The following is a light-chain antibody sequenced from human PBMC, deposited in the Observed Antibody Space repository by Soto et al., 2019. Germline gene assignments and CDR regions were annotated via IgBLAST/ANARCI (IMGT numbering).Light chain of an antibody. CDR3: NPFTTSNPYV. Sequence: QSALTQPASVSGSPGQSITISCIGTSSDIGTYNRVSWYQQPPGTAPKLIIYEVNNRPSGVPDRFSGSKSGNTASLIISGLQAEDGADYYCNPFTTSNPYVFGTGTKLTVL. J-gene: IGLJ1*01. CDR2: EVN. CDR1: SSDIGTYNR. V-gene: IGLV2-18*02.